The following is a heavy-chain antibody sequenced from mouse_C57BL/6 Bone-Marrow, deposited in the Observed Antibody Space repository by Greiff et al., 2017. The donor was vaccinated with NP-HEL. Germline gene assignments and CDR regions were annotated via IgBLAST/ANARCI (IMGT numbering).Heavy chain of an antibody. CDR3: ARATYYDYDGAMDF. CDR1: VFTFTDSY. D-gene: IGHD2-4*01. CDR2: INPTPFCH. V-gene: IGHV1-26*01. J-gene: IGHJ4*01. Sequence: EVQLQQSGPELVKPGASLNLSCPSSVFTFTDSYINWFHPLHGTGLEWIGYINPTPFCHCSNQKFKGKATLTVDKTSRTAYMELRSLTSEDSAVYYCARATYYDYDGAMDFWGQGTSVTVSS.